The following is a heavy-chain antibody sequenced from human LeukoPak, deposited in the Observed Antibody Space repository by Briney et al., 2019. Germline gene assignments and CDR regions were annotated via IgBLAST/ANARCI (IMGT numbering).Heavy chain of an antibody. V-gene: IGHV3-21*06. CDR1: GLTFSTSG. J-gene: IGHJ4*02. CDR2: IGPTGSDR. CDR3: ATETNGRHYDY. Sequence: TRGSLRLSCTASGLTFSTSGFNWVRQAPGKGLEWVASIGPTGSDRYHADSIKGRFTISRDNANNFLYLQMNSLRAEDTAVYYCATETNGRHYDYWGQGTLLTVSS. D-gene: IGHD1-14*01.